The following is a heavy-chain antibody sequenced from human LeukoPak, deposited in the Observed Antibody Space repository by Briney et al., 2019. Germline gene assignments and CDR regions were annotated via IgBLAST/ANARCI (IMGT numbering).Heavy chain of an antibody. CDR3: ACHLAGAGRYDAFDI. Sequence: ESLKTSRKSSGYRLTSYWIGWVRPMPGKGLEWMGIIYPGDSDTRYRPSFQGQVTISADKSISTAYLQWSSLKASDTAMYYCACHLAGAGRYDAFDIWGQGTMVTVSS. CDR2: IYPGDSDT. V-gene: IGHV5-51*01. J-gene: IGHJ3*02. CDR1: GYRLTSYW. D-gene: IGHD6-19*01.